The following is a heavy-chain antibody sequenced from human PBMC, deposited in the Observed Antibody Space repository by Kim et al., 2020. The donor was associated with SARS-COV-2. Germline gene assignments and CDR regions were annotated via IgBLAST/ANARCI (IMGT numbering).Heavy chain of an antibody. D-gene: IGHD1-1*01. CDR1: GFTFSNAW. Sequence: GGSLRLSCAASGFTFSNAWMTWVRQAPGKGLEWVGRIRSKTDGGTTDYAAPVHGRFTISRDDSENTLYLQMNSLRTEDTAVYYCTSPRYNYWGQGTLVTVSS. V-gene: IGHV3-15*01. CDR3: TSPRYNY. CDR2: IRSKTDGGTT. J-gene: IGHJ4*02.